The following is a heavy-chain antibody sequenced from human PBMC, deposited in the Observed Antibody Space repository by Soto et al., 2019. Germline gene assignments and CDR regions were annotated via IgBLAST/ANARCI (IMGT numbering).Heavy chain of an antibody. CDR1: GPSLSSGGYY. D-gene: IGHD3-3*01. J-gene: IGHJ3*02. Sequence: AETLSLTCTLSGPSLSSGGYYWRWIRQHPAKGLEWIGHIYYNVRTYYNPSLKSRVTISVDTSKNQFSLKLSSVTAADTAVYYGASQPTATNPDDAAFDIWGQGTMVTVSS. V-gene: IGHV4-39*01. CDR3: ASQPTATNPDDAAFDI. CDR2: IYYNVRT.